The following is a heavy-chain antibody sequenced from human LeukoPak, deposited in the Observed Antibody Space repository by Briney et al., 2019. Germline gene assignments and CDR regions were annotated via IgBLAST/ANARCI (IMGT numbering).Heavy chain of an antibody. CDR3: AKGRDYYDSSGYFY. D-gene: IGHD3-22*01. Sequence: WGSLRLSCAASGFTFSSYGMHWVRQAPGKGLEGVEVIWYDGSNKYYADTVKGRFTISRDNSKNTLYLQMNSLRAEDTAVYYCAKGRDYYDSSGYFYWGQGTLVTVSS. CDR2: IWYDGSNK. CDR1: GFTFSSYG. J-gene: IGHJ4*02. V-gene: IGHV3-33*06.